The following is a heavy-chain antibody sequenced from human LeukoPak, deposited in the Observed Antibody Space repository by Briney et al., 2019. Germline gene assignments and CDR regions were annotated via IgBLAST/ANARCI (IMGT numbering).Heavy chain of an antibody. CDR3: ARLTGIAAAGPKNYYYYGMDV. CDR2: ISAYNGNT. Sequence: ASVKVSCKASGYTFTSYGISWVRQAPGQGLEWMGWISAYNGNTNYAQKLQGRVTMTTDTSTSTAYMELRSLRSDDTAVYYCARLTGIAAAGPKNYYYYGMDVWGQGTTVTVSS. CDR1: GYTFTSYG. J-gene: IGHJ6*02. D-gene: IGHD6-13*01. V-gene: IGHV1-18*01.